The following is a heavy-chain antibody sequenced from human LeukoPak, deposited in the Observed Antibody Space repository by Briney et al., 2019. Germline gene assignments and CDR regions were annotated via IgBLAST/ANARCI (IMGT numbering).Heavy chain of an antibody. CDR1: GFTFSDYY. Sequence: GGSLRLSCAASGFTFSDYYMSWIRQAPGKGLEWVSYISSSGSTIYYADSVKGRFTISRDNAKNSLYLQMNSLRAEDTAVYYCARAPTTKTGTKDYYYYGTDVWGQGTTVTVSS. J-gene: IGHJ6*02. D-gene: IGHD1-1*01. CDR2: ISSSGSTI. CDR3: ARAPTTKTGTKDYYYYGTDV. V-gene: IGHV3-11*01.